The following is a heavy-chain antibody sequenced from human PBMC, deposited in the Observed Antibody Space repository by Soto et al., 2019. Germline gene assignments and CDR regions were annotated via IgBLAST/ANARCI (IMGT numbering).Heavy chain of an antibody. CDR1: GGSITSSY. CDR2: IYDTGISGYTPST. V-gene: IGHV4-59*01. Sequence: PSETLSLTCTVSGGSITSSYWSWIRRPPGKGLEWIAYIYDTGISGYTPSTSYNPSLKSRVTMSVDTSKSQFSLKLTSVTAADTAVYYCARDQAANRNYYYGMDVWGQGTTVTVSS. CDR3: ARDQAANRNYYYGMDV. D-gene: IGHD6-25*01. J-gene: IGHJ6*02.